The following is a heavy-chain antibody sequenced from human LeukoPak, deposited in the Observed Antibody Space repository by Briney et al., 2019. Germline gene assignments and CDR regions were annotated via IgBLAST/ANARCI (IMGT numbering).Heavy chain of an antibody. J-gene: IGHJ4*02. D-gene: IGHD2-21*02. V-gene: IGHV3-30-3*01. CDR3: ARGRVNRASCGGDCYSAVFDY. CDR2: ISEDGGDK. Sequence: GGSLRLSCAASGFTFSTYALHWVRQAPDKGLEWVAVISEDGGDKFYTDSVKGRFTVSRDNPKSTLYLYMNSLRPDDTAVYYCARGRVNRASCGGDCYSAVFDYWGQGTLVTVSS. CDR1: GFTFSTYA.